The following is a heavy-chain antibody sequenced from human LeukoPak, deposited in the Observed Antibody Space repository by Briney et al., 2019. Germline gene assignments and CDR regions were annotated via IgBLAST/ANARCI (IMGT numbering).Heavy chain of an antibody. CDR3: TKDRSRQQMWGSVKKWFDP. D-gene: IGHD6-13*01. J-gene: IGHJ5*02. CDR1: GFTFSSYD. V-gene: IGHV3-30*02. CDR2: IRYDGSNK. Sequence: GGSLRLSCAASGFTFSSYDIHWVRQAPGKGLEWVAFIRYDGSNKYYADSVRGRFTISRDNSKNTLYLQMNSLRAEDTAVYYCTKDRSRQQMWGSVKKWFDPWGQGTLVTVSS.